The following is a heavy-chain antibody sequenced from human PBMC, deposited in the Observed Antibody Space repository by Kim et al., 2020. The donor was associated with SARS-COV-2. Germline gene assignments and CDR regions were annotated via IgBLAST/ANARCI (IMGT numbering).Heavy chain of an antibody. CDR1: GFSIERYW. CDR2: IDQDGRET. J-gene: IGHJ4*02. D-gene: IGHD7-27*01. V-gene: IGHV3-7*05. Sequence: GGSLRLSCAASGFSIERYWMSWVRQAPGKGLEWVANIDQDGRETYYTDSLKGRFIISRDNAKASVSLQVNSLRAEDTAVYYCATYRAQSGDVDYWGRGTLVIVSS. CDR3: ATYRAQSGDVDY.